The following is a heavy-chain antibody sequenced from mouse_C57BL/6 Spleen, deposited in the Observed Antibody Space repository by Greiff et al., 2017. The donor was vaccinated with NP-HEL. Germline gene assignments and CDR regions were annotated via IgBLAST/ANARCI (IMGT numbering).Heavy chain of an antibody. V-gene: IGHV1-69*01. Sequence: QVQLQQPGAELVMPGASVKLSCKASGYTFTSYWMHWVKQRPGQGLEWIGEIDPSDSYTNYNQKFKGKSTLTVDKSSSTAYMQLSSLTSEDSAVYYCARGSDDYDLYAMDYWGQGTSVTVSS. D-gene: IGHD2-4*01. CDR2: IDPSDSYT. CDR1: GYTFTSYW. CDR3: ARGSDDYDLYAMDY. J-gene: IGHJ4*01.